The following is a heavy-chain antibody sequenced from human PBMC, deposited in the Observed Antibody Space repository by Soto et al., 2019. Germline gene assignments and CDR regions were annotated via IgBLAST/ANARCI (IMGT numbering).Heavy chain of an antibody. CDR3: ARNVGGFLEWLLD. Sequence: SGTLSLTCTVSGGSISSYYWRWIRQPPGKGLEWIGYIYYSGSTNYNPSLKSRVTISVDTSKNQFSLKLSSVTAADTAVYYCARNVGGFLEWLLDWGQGTLVTVSS. J-gene: IGHJ4*02. CDR2: IYYSGST. V-gene: IGHV4-59*01. CDR1: GGSISSYY. D-gene: IGHD3-3*01.